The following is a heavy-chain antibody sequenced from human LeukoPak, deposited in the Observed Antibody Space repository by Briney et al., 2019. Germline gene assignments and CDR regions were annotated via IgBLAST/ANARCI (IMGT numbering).Heavy chain of an antibody. V-gene: IGHV3-7*01. J-gene: IGHJ4*02. CDR3: ARAQGYFDY. Sequence: GRSLRLSCAASGFTFSNYWMGWVRQAPGKGLEWVANIKKDGSEKYYVDSVKGRFTISRDNAKNSLYMQMNSLRVEDTAVYYCARAQGYFDYWGQGTLVTASS. CDR2: IKKDGSEK. CDR1: GFTFSNYW.